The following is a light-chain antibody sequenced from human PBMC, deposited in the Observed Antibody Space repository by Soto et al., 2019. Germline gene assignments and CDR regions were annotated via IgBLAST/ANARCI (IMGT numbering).Light chain of an antibody. J-gene: IGKJ1*01. CDR1: QSVSSN. CDR2: GAS. CDR3: MQATHFPRT. V-gene: IGKV3-15*01. Sequence: EIVMTQSPATLSVSPGERATLSCRASQSVSSNLAWYQQKPGQAPRLLIYGASTRATGIPARFSGSGAETDFTLKISRVEAEDVGLYYCMQATHFPRTFGQGTKVEIK.